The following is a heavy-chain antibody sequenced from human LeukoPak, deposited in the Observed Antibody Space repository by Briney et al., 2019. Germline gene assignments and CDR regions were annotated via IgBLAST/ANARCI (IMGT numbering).Heavy chain of an antibody. J-gene: IGHJ4*02. CDR1: GGSISSYY. V-gene: IGHV4-59*01. CDR3: ARRPMIVDLDY. Sequence: SETLSLTCTVSGGSISSYYWSWIRQPPGKGLEWIGYIYYSGSTNYNPSLKSRVTISVEKCKNQFSLNLSSLTAADTAVYYCARRPMIVDLDYWGQGTLVTVSS. CDR2: IYYSGST. D-gene: IGHD3-22*01.